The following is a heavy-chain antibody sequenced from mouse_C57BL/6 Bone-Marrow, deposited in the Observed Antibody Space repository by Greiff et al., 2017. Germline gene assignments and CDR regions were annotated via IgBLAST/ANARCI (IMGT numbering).Heavy chain of an antibody. J-gene: IGHJ1*03. D-gene: IGHD3-3*01. CDR2: ISPGSGST. CDR3: AREGLHFDV. CDR1: GYTFTSYW. V-gene: IGHV1-55*01. Sequence: QVQLQPPGAELVKPGASVKMSCKASGYTFTSYWLTWVRQRPGQGLAWIGDISPGSGSTNSNEKFQSKDTLTVATSSSTAYMQLSSLTSDDSAVYYCAREGLHFDVWGTGTTVTVSS.